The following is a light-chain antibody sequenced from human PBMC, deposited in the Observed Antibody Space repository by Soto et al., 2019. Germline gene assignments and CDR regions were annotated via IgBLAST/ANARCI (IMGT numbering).Light chain of an antibody. J-gene: IGKJ1*01. Sequence: EIVMTQSPVTLSLSPGDSATLSCRASQSVARNLAWFQQKPGQAPRLLIYGASAIATGIPARFSGSGSGTEFTLTISRLQSEDFAVYYCQQYNNWPRTFGQGTKVEIK. CDR1: QSVARN. CDR3: QQYNNWPRT. CDR2: GAS. V-gene: IGKV3-15*01.